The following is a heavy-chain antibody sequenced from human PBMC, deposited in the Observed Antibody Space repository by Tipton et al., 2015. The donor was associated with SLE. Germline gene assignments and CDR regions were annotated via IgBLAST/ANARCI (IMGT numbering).Heavy chain of an antibody. CDR3: ARVGYWYFDL. V-gene: IGHV3-NL1*01. CDR1: GFTFSSYG. J-gene: IGHJ2*01. CDR2: IYSGGST. Sequence: SLRLSCAASGFTFSSYGMHWVRQAPGKGLEWVAVIYSGGSTYYADSVKGRFTISRDNSKNTLYLQMNSLRAEDTAVYYCARVGYWYFDLWGRGTLVTVSS. D-gene: IGHD3-16*01.